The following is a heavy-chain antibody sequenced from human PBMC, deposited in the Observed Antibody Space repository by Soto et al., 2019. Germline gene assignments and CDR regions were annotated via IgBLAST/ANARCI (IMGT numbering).Heavy chain of an antibody. D-gene: IGHD1-26*01. CDR2: IVPMLGTP. V-gene: IGHV1-69*01. CDR3: ARNGTYSASLSQYSGMDV. CDR1: GGTFDNFI. J-gene: IGHJ6*02. Sequence: QVQLVQSGAEVKEPGSSVRVSCKASGGTFDNFIMNWVRQTPGRGLEWMGGIVPMLGTPTYAEKFKGRVTVSATGSTSTMYMGVTSLRSEDTAIYYCARNGTYSASLSQYSGMDVWGQGTTVTVSS.